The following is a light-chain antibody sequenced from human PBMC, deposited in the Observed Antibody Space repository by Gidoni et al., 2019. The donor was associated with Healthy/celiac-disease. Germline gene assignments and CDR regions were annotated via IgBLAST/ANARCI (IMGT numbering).Light chain of an antibody. CDR1: QSISSY. CDR2: PAS. Sequence: IQMTQSPSSLSASVGDRVTITCRASQSISSYLNWYQQKPGKAPKLLIYPASSLQSRVPSRFSGSGSGTDFTLTISSLQPEDFATYYCQQSYSTPLTFGGGTKVEIK. V-gene: IGKV1-39*01. J-gene: IGKJ4*01. CDR3: QQSYSTPLT.